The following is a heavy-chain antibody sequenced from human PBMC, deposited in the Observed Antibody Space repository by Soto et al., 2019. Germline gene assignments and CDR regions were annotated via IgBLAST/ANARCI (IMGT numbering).Heavy chain of an antibody. V-gene: IGHV1-18*01. D-gene: IGHD2-15*01. Sequence: ASVKVSCKTSGYTFTSYGIRWVRLAPGQGLEWMGWISAYNGNTNYAQKLQGRVTMTTDTSTSTAYMELRSLRSDDTAVYYCARHTPAISISDHWGQGTLVTVSS. CDR2: ISAYNGNT. CDR3: ARHTPAISISDH. J-gene: IGHJ4*02. CDR1: GYTFTSYG.